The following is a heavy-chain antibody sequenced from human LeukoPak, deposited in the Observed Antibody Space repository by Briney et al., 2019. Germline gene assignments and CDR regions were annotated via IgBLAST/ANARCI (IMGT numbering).Heavy chain of an antibody. CDR2: INGDASST. J-gene: IGHJ4*02. CDR1: GLTLSGYW. V-gene: IGHV3-74*01. Sequence: GGSLRLSRAASGLTLSGYWMHWVRQAPGKGLVWVSRINGDASSTNYADSVKGRFTISRDNAKSTLYLQMNSLRVEDAAVYYCARARGNTYGYFEYWGQGTLVTVSS. D-gene: IGHD5-18*01. CDR3: ARARGNTYGYFEY.